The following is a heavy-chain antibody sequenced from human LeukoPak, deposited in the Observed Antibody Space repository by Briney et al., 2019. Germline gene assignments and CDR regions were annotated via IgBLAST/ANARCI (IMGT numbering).Heavy chain of an antibody. CDR3: AKDSRSGYYNYYYGMDV. J-gene: IGHJ6*02. D-gene: IGHD3-22*01. Sequence: GGSLRLSSAASGFTLSSFAMSWVRQAPGKGLEWVSAISGSGGTTYYADSVKGRFTISRNNSKNTLYLQMNSLRAEDTAVYYCAKDSRSGYYNYYYGMDVWGQGTTVTVSS. CDR2: ISGSGGTT. V-gene: IGHV3-23*01. CDR1: GFTLSSFA.